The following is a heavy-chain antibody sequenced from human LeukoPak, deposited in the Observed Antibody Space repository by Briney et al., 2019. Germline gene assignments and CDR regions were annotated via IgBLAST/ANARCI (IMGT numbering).Heavy chain of an antibody. J-gene: IGHJ3*01. Sequence: GASVKVSCKASGYTFTGYYMHWVRQAPGQGLEWMGWINPNSGGTNYAQKFQGRITMTGDTSISTGYMELSSLRSDDTAVYYCARELGRNAFDVRGQGTMVTVSS. D-gene: IGHD7-27*01. CDR1: GYTFTGYY. CDR2: INPNSGGT. V-gene: IGHV1-2*02. CDR3: ARELGRNAFDV.